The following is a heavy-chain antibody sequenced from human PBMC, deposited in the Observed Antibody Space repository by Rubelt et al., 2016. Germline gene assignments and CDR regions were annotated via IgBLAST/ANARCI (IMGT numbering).Heavy chain of an antibody. J-gene: IGHJ1*01. CDR2: FYHTGST. CDR3: AYSSGYYDEYFQH. Sequence: LQKPSETLSLTCSVSGASISSYYWSWIRQPPGKGLEWIASFYHTGSTTYNPSLKSRVTMSVDTSKNQFSLKVSSVTAADTAVYYCAYSSGYYDEYFQHWGQGTLVTVSS. CDR1: GASISSYY. V-gene: IGHV4-59*08. D-gene: IGHD3-22*01.